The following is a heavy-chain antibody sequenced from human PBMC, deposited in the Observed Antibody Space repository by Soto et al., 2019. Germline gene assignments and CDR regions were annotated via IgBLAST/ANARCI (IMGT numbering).Heavy chain of an antibody. CDR2: IYYSGST. CDR1: GGSISSDY. CDR3: ARDHYDILTGYFIFDF. D-gene: IGHD3-9*01. J-gene: IGHJ4*02. Sequence: SETLSLTCTVSGGSISSDYWSWIRQPPGKGLEWIGYIYYSGSTNYNPSLKSRVTILVDTSKNQFSLKLSSVTAADTAVYYCARDHYDILTGYFIFDFWGQGTLVTVSS. V-gene: IGHV4-59*01.